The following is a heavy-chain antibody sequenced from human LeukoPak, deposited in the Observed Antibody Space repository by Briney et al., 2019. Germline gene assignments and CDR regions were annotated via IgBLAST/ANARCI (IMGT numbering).Heavy chain of an antibody. CDR1: EFTFSAYG. Sequence: GGSLRLSCAASEFTFSAYGMHWVRQAPGQGLEWMAFIRYDGSNKYSADSVKGRFTIARDNSKNTLYLQMNSLRAEDTAVYYCAKDAQYYDFWSGWNNTYYYYMDVWGKGTTVTVSS. CDR2: IRYDGSNK. CDR3: AKDAQYYDFWSGWNNTYYYYMDV. J-gene: IGHJ6*03. V-gene: IGHV3-30*02. D-gene: IGHD3-3*01.